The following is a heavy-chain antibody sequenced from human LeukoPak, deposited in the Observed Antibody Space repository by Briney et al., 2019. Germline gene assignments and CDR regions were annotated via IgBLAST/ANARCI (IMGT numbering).Heavy chain of an antibody. J-gene: IGHJ4*02. CDR1: GFTFSIYG. CDR3: ARGLYGDYVSDY. CDR2: ISDNGGNT. D-gene: IGHD4-17*01. Sequence: PGGSLRLSCAASGFTFSIYGMGWVRQAPGKGLEWVSSISDNGGNTYYADSVKGRFTISRDNAKNSLYLQMNSLRAEDTAVYYCARGLYGDYVSDYWGQGTLVTVSS. V-gene: IGHV3-21*01.